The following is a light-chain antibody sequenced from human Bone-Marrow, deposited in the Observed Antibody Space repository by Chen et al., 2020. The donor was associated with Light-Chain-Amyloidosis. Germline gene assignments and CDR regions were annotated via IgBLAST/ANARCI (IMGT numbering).Light chain of an antibody. V-gene: IGLV2-14*01. CDR3: SSYTVTNTLV. J-gene: IGLJ1*01. Sequence: QSALTQPASVSGSPGQAITISCTGTSSAFGGDNHVSWYQQHPDKAPKLMNYEVTNRPSWVPDRFAGSKSYNAASLTISVLQTEDEADYFCSSYTVTNTLVFGSGTRVTVL. CDR2: EVT. CDR1: SSAFGGDNH.